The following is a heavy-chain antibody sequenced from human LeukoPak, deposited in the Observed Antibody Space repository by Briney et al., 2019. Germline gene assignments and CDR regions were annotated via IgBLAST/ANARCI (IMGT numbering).Heavy chain of an antibody. CDR1: GFILSNYD. V-gene: IGHV3-23*01. CDR2: LSGSGSST. Sequence: GGSLRLSCAASGFILSNYDMSWVRQAPGRGLEWVSSLSGSGSSTYYADSVKGRFTISRDRSTNTLYVQMNSLRAEDTAIYYCAKFDYGDYWGQGTLVTVSS. J-gene: IGHJ4*02. CDR3: AKFDYGDY.